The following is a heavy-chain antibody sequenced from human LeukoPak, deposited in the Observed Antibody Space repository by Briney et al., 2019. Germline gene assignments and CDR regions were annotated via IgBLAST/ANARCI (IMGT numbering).Heavy chain of an antibody. V-gene: IGHV3-23*01. CDR2: ISGSGGST. CDR3: AKDPGPADFPDAFDI. D-gene: IGHD2-21*02. Sequence: PGGSLRLSCAASGFTFSSYAMSWVRQAPGKGLEWASAISGSGGSTYYADSVKGRFTISRDNSKNTLYLQMNSLRAEDTAVYYCAKDPGPADFPDAFDIWGQGTMVTVSS. CDR1: GFTFSSYA. J-gene: IGHJ3*02.